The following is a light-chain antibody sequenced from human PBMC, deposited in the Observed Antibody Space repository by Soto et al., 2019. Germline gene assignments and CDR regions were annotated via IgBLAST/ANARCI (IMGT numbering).Light chain of an antibody. CDR1: SSDVGGYNS. J-gene: IGLJ2*01. V-gene: IGLV2-14*01. CDR3: SSFTTNNTRI. CDR2: DVS. Sequence: QSALTQPAYVSGSPGQSITISCTGTSSDVGGYNSVSWYQQHPGKAPKLMIYDVSNRPSGVSNRFSGSKSGNTASLAISGLQAEDEADYYCSSFTTNNTRIFGGGTKLTVL.